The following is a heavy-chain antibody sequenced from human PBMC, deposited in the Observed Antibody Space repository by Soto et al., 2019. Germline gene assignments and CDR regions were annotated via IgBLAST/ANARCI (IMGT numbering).Heavy chain of an antibody. CDR1: GFTFSGDW. D-gene: IGHD2-2*01. Sequence: GGSLRLSCAASGFTFSGDWMRWVRQGAGKGLVWVSRINMDGSSTNYADSVKGRFTISRDNAKNTLYLQMNSLRVDDTAVYYCARGPRGLYHHDYWGQGALVTVSS. V-gene: IGHV3-74*01. CDR2: INMDGSST. J-gene: IGHJ4*02. CDR3: ARGPRGLYHHDY.